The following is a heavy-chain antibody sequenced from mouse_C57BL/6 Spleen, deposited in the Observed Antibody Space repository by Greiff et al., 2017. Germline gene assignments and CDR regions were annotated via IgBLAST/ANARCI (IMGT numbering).Heavy chain of an antibody. D-gene: IGHD2-4*01. J-gene: IGHJ3*01. CDR2: IWGVGST. CDR1: GFSLTSYG. V-gene: IGHV2-6*01. CDR3: AIYDYDVPFAY. Sequence: VQVVESGPGLVAPSQSLSITCTVSGFSLTSYGVDWVRQSPGKGLEWLGVIWGVGSTNYNSALKSRLSISKDNSKSQVFLKMNSLQTDDTAMYYCAIYDYDVPFAYWGQGTLVTVSA.